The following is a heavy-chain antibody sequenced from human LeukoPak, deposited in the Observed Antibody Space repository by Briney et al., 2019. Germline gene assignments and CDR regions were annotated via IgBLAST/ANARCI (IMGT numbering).Heavy chain of an antibody. J-gene: IGHJ4*02. Sequence: PGGSLRLSCVASGFTFSSYSMNWIRQPPGKGLEWIGSIYYSGSTYYNPSLKSRVTISVDTSKNQFSLKLSSVTAADTAVYYCARDSKSRSGSPYFDYWGQGTLVTVSS. CDR1: GFTFSSYS. V-gene: IGHV4-39*07. CDR2: IYYSGST. CDR3: ARDSKSRSGSPYFDY. D-gene: IGHD3-10*01.